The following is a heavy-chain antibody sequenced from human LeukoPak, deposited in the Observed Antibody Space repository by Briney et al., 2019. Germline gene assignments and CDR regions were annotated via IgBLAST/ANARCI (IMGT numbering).Heavy chain of an antibody. D-gene: IGHD3-22*01. V-gene: IGHV3-33*01. J-gene: IGHJ3*02. Sequence: GRSLRLSCAASGFTFSSYGMHWVRQAPGKGLEWVAVIWYDGSNKYYADSVKGRFTISRDNSKNTLYLQMNSLRAEDTAVYYCARGPYYYDSSGYYGDDAFDIWGQGTMVTVSS. CDR3: ARGPYYYDSSGYYGDDAFDI. CDR2: IWYDGSNK. CDR1: GFTFSSYG.